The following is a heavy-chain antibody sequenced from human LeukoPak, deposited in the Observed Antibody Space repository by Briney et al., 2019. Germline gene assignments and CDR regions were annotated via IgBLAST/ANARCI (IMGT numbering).Heavy chain of an antibody. CDR2: IIPIFGTA. CDR1: GGTFSSYA. CDR3: ARGDGDGYNFGY. D-gene: IGHD5-24*01. Sequence: SVKVSCKASGGTFSSYAISWVRQAPGQGLEWMGGIIPIFGTANYAQKFQGRVTITADKSTSTAYMELSSLRSDDTAVYYCARGDGDGYNFGYWGQGTLVTVSS. J-gene: IGHJ4*02. V-gene: IGHV1-69*06.